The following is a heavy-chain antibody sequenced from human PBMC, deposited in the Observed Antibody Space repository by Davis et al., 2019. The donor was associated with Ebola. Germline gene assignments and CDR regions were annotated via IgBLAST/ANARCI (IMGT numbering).Heavy chain of an antibody. CDR3: ATGRDGYNPLSY. CDR1: GYTLTELS. J-gene: IGHJ4*02. V-gene: IGHV1-24*01. CDR2: FDPEDGET. Sequence: AASVQVSCKVSGYTLTELSMHWVRQAPGKGLEWMGGFDPEDGETIYAHKFQGRVTMTEDTSTDTAYMELSSLRSEDTAVYYCATGRDGYNPLSYWGQGTLATVSS. D-gene: IGHD5-24*01.